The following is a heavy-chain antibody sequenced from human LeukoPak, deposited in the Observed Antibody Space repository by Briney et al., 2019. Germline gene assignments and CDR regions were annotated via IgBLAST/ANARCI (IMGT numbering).Heavy chain of an antibody. V-gene: IGHV5-51*01. J-gene: IGHJ4*02. CDR3: ARRGSSRFQEFDY. CDR1: GYNFPSYW. Sequence: GDSLKISCQASGYNFPSYWIGWVRQMPGKGLEWMGIIYPGDSDTRYSPSFQGHVTMSADKSISTAYLQWSSLTASDTAMYYCARRGSSRFQEFDYWGQGTLVTVSS. D-gene: IGHD6-13*01. CDR2: IYPGDSDT.